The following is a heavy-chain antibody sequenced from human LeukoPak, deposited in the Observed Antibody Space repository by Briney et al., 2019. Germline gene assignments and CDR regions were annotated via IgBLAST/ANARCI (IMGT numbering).Heavy chain of an antibody. CDR1: GGSFSGYY. Sequence: PSETLSLTCAVYGGSFSGYYWSWIRQPPGKGLEWIGEINHSGSTNYNPSHKSRVTISVDTSKNQFSLKLSSVTAADTAVYYCARERNIVVVPAAGYGMDVRGQGTTVTVSS. V-gene: IGHV4-34*01. J-gene: IGHJ6*02. D-gene: IGHD2-2*01. CDR3: ARERNIVVVPAAGYGMDV. CDR2: INHSGST.